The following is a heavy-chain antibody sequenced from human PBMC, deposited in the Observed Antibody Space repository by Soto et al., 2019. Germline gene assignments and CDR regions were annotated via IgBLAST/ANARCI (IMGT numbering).Heavy chain of an antibody. CDR1: GFTFSTYD. D-gene: IGHD4-17*01. V-gene: IGHV3-23*01. J-gene: IGHJ4*02. Sequence: GGSLRLSCAASGFTFSTYDMSWVRQAPGKGLEWVSGISGSGGSTNYADSVKGRFTISRDNPKNTLYLQMSSLRAEDTAVYYCANVGYWGPGTQVTVSS. CDR2: ISGSGGST. CDR3: ANVGY.